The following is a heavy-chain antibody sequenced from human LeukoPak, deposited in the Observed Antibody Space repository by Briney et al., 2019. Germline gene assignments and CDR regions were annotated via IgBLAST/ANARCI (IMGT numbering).Heavy chain of an antibody. CDR3: ARDRYCSGGSCYFGHYYYYMDV. V-gene: IGHV3-48*01. Sequence: GRSLRLSCAASGFAFSSYSMNWVRQAPGKGLEWVSYISSSSSTIYYADSVKGRFTISRDNAKNSLYLQMNSLRAEDTAVYYCARDRYCSGGSCYFGHYYYYMDVWGKGTTVTVSS. J-gene: IGHJ6*03. CDR2: ISSSSSTI. D-gene: IGHD2-15*01. CDR1: GFAFSSYS.